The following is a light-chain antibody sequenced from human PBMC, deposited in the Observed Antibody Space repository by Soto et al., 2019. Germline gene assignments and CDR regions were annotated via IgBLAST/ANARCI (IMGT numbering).Light chain of an antibody. CDR2: GAS. V-gene: IGKV3-20*01. CDR3: QQYGSSPPVT. Sequence: VLTQSPATLSLSPGERATLSCRASENVRTFVDWYQHKPGQAPRLLISGASTRATGIPARFSGSGSGTDFTLTISRLEPEDFAVYYCQQYGSSPPVTFGQGTKVDIK. CDR1: ENVRTF. J-gene: IGKJ1*01.